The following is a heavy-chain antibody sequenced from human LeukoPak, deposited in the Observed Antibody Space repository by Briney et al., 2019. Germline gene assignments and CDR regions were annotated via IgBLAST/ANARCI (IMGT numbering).Heavy chain of an antibody. V-gene: IGHV3-33*01. CDR1: RFTFSTYG. Sequence: GGSLRLSCAASRFTFSTYGMYWVRQAPGKGLEWVTIIWYDGSYKYYADSVKGRFTISRDNPKNTLYLQMDSLRAEDTAVYYCARGTPKWDSSPSYGLDVWGQGTTVTVSS. CDR2: IWYDGSYK. D-gene: IGHD6-13*01. CDR3: ARGTPKWDSSPSYGLDV. J-gene: IGHJ6*02.